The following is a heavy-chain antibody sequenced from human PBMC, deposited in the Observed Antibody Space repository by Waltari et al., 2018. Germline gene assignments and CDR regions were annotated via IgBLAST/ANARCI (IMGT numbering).Heavy chain of an antibody. V-gene: IGHV3-23*04. CDR1: GFTFSSYA. CDR2: ISGGGGST. J-gene: IGHJ5*02. D-gene: IGHD6-19*01. Sequence: EVQLVESGGGLVQPGGSLRLSCAASGFTFSSYAMNWVRQAPGKGLEWVSGISGGGGSTHYGDSVKGRFTIARDNSKNTLHLQMNSLRAEDTAIYYCAKDRGSGWYENWFDPWGQGTLVTVSS. CDR3: AKDRGSGWYENWFDP.